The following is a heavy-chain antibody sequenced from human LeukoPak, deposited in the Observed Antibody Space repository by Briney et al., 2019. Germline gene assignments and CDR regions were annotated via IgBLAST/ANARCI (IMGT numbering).Heavy chain of an antibody. V-gene: IGHV3-66*01. CDR2: IYSGGNT. D-gene: IGHD4-23*01. CDR3: ARIDYGGNYYYYYYMDV. J-gene: IGHJ6*03. Sequence: GGSLRLSCAASGFTVSSNYMSWVRQAPGKGLEWVSVIYSGGNTFYADSVKGRFTISRDNSKNSLYLQMNSLRAEDTAVYYCARIDYGGNYYYYYYMDVWGKGTTVTISS. CDR1: GFTVSSNY.